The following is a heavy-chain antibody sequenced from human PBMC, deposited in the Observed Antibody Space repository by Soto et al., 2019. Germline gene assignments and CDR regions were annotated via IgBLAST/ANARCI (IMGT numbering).Heavy chain of an antibody. CDR1: GFTFSSYW. CDR3: ARGVATSHYYYGMDV. Sequence: EVQLVESGGGLVQPGGSLRLSCAASGFTFSSYWMHWVRQGPGKGLVWVSGILSDGSTTSYADSVKGRFTISRDNAKNTLYLQMNSLRAEDTAVYYCARGVATSHYYYGMDVWGQGTTVTVSS. V-gene: IGHV3-74*01. J-gene: IGHJ6*02. CDR2: ILSDGSTT. D-gene: IGHD3-3*01.